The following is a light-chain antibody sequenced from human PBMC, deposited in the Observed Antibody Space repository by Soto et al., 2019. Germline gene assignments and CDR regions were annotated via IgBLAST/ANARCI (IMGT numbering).Light chain of an antibody. Sequence: EIVLRQSPASLSVSPGERATLSCGASESISRGYVAWYQHRPGLAPRLLIYDTSSRATGIPDRFSGSGSGTDFTLTISRLEPEDFAVYYCQQYGSSPRTFGQGTKVEIK. CDR1: ESISRGY. V-gene: IGKV3D-20*01. J-gene: IGKJ1*01. CDR3: QQYGSSPRT. CDR2: DTS.